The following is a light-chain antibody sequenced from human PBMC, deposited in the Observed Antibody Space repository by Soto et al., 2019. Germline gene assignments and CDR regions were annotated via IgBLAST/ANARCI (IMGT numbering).Light chain of an antibody. J-gene: IGKJ1*01. Sequence: DIQMTQSPSSLSASVGDRVTITCRASQSISSYLNWYQQKPGKAPKLLIYAASSLQSGVPSRFSGSGSGTDFTLTISTLQPADFATYYCQPSYSTPRTFGQGTKVEIK. CDR2: AAS. CDR1: QSISSY. V-gene: IGKV1-39*01. CDR3: QPSYSTPRT.